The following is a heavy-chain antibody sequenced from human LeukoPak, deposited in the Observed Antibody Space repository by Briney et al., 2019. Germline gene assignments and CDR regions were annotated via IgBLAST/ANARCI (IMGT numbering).Heavy chain of an antibody. CDR3: AKDSRWRSLGLPDY. CDR1: GFTFSSYG. Sequence: GRSLRLSCAASGFTFSSYGMHWVRQAPGKGLEWVAVISYDGSNKYYADSVKGRFTISRDNSKNTLYLQMNSLRAEDTAVYYCAKDSRWRSLGLPDYWGQGTLVTISS. V-gene: IGHV3-30*18. J-gene: IGHJ4*02. D-gene: IGHD3-16*01. CDR2: ISYDGSNK.